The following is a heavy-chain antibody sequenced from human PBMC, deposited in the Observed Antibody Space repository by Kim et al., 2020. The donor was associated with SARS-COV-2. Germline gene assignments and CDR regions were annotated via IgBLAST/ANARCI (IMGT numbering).Heavy chain of an antibody. Sequence: DSVKGRFTISRDNSKDTLSLQMNSLTAADTAVYYCVRDRGSAGAGAAPCDFWGQGTLVAVSS. J-gene: IGHJ4*02. V-gene: IGHV3-30*01. CDR3: VRDRGSAGAGAAPCDF. D-gene: IGHD6-19*01.